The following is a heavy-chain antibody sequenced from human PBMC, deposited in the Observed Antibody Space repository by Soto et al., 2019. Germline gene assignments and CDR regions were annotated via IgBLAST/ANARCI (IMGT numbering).Heavy chain of an antibody. V-gene: IGHV1-18*01. D-gene: IGHD3-22*01. Sequence: QVQLVQSGAEVKKPGASVKVSCKASGYTFTSYGISWVRQAPGQGLEWMGWISAYNGNTNYAQKRQGRVTMTTDTSTSTAYMELRSMRSDDTAVYYCASHLPPYYYDSSGPYEGLFAFDIWGQGTMVTVSS. CDR2: ISAYNGNT. CDR3: ASHLPPYYYDSSGPYEGLFAFDI. CDR1: GYTFTSYG. J-gene: IGHJ3*02.